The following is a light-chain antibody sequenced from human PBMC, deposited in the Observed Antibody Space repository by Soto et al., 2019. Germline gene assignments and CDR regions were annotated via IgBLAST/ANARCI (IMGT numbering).Light chain of an antibody. CDR3: QHYNSYSEA. V-gene: IGKV1-17*01. CDR1: QSIGRY. CDR2: AAS. Sequence: DIPMSQSPSSLSASVGDRVTITCRASQSIGRYLDWYQQERGKAPKLLIYAASNLQSGVPSRFSGSGSGTEFTLTISSLQPEDFATYYCQHYNSYSEAFGQGTKVDIK. J-gene: IGKJ1*01.